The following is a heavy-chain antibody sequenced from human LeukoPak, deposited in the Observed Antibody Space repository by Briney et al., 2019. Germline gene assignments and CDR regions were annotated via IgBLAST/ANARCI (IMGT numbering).Heavy chain of an antibody. CDR2: FYYSGST. CDR3: ARGTGYSYGGAIDY. J-gene: IGHJ4*02. Sequence: PSETLSLTCTVSGGSISSSSYYWGWIRQPPGKGLEWIGSFYYSGSTFYNPSLKSRVTISVDTSKNQFSLKLSSVTAADTAVYYCARGTGYSYGGAIDYWGQGTLVTVSS. CDR1: GGSISSSSYY. V-gene: IGHV4-39*07. D-gene: IGHD5-18*01.